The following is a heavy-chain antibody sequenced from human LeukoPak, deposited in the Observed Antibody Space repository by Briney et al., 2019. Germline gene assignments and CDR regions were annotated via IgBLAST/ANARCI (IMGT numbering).Heavy chain of an antibody. CDR3: ARGRWVTMVRGASQAGRHWFDP. J-gene: IGHJ5*02. CDR2: IYYSGST. D-gene: IGHD3-10*01. CDR1: GGSISSGGYY. Sequence: PSETLSLTCTVSGGSISSGGYYWSWIRQHPGKGLEWIGYIYYSGSTYYNPSLKSRVTISVDTSKNQFSLRLSSVTAADTAVYYCARGRWVTMVRGASQAGRHWFDPWGQGTLVTVSS. V-gene: IGHV4-31*03.